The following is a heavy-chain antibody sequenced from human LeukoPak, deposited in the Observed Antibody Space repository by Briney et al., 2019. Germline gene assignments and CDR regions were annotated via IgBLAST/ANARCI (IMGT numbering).Heavy chain of an antibody. CDR2: IYYSGRT. Sequence: SETLSLTCSVSGDSISRSDSYWDWIRQPQGKGLQWIVTIYYSGRTYYSPSLKSRVTMSVKTANNKFSLNLRSVTAADTAVYYCARRRYYDGSGYLEWGQGTLLSVSS. CDR3: ARRRYYDGSGYLE. D-gene: IGHD3-22*01. V-gene: IGHV4-39*01. CDR1: GDSISRSDSY. J-gene: IGHJ1*01.